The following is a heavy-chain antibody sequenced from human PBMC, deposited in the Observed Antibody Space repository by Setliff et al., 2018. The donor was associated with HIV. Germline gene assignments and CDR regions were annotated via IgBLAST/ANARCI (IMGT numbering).Heavy chain of an antibody. CDR2: ISAYNVNT. CDR1: GYSFTSYG. J-gene: IGHJ5*02. Sequence: ASVKVSCKASGYSFTSYGVSWVRQAPGQGLEWMGWISAYNVNTNYAQKLQGRVTMTTDTSTSTAYMELRSLRSDDTAVYYCARGTTPLGWFDPWGQGTLVIVSS. CDR3: ARGTTPLGWFDP. V-gene: IGHV1-18*01. D-gene: IGHD2-2*01.